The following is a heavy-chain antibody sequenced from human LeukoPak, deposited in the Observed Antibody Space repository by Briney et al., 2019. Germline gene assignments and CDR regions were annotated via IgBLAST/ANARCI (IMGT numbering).Heavy chain of an antibody. J-gene: IGHJ4*02. Sequence: SETLSLTCTVSGGSISSYYWSWIRQPPGKGLEWIGYIYYSRSTNYNPSLKSRVTISVDTSKNQFSLKLSSVTAADTAVYYCARDLYCSSTNCVDYWGQGTLVTVSS. CDR2: IYYSRST. CDR3: ARDLYCSSTNCVDY. D-gene: IGHD2-2*01. V-gene: IGHV4-59*01. CDR1: GGSISSYY.